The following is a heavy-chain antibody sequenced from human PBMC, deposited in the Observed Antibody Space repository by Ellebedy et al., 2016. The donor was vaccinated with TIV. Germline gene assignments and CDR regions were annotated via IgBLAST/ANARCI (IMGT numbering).Heavy chain of an antibody. V-gene: IGHV3-13*01. CDR1: GFTFSSYD. CDR2: IGTAGYT. CDR3: ARATIGFDY. D-gene: IGHD5-12*01. J-gene: IGHJ4*02. Sequence: GESLKISCAASGFTFSSYDMHWVRQATGKGLEWVSAIGTAGYTSYPGSVKGRFTISRDNAKNSLYLQMNSLRAEDTAVYYCARATIGFDYWGQGTLVTVSS.